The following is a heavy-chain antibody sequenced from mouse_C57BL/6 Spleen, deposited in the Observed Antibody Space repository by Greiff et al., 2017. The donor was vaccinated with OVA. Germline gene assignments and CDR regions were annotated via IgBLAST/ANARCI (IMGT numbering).Heavy chain of an antibody. J-gene: IGHJ3*01. CDR3: ARNEAITTVGAY. CDR1: GYSFTDYN. V-gene: IGHV1-39*01. CDR2: INPNYGTT. D-gene: IGHD1-1*01. Sequence: VQLKVSGPELVKPGASVKISCKASGYSFTDYNMNWVKQSNGKSLEWIGVINPNYGTTSYNQKFKGKATLTVDQSSSTAYMQLNRLTSEDSAVYYCARNEAITTVGAYWGQGTLVTVSA.